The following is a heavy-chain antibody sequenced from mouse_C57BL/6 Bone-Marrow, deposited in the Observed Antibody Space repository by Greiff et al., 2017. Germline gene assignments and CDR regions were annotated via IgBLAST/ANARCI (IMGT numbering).Heavy chain of an antibody. D-gene: IGHD1-1*01. Sequence: DVMLVESGGDLVKPGGSLKLSCAASGFTFSSYGMSWVRQTPDKRLEWVATISSGGSYTYYPDRVKGRFTISRDNAKNTLYLQLSSLKSEDTAMYYCARYNGSNSYWYLGVWGTRTTVTVSS. V-gene: IGHV5-6*02. CDR1: GFTFSSYG. CDR3: ARYNGSNSYWYLGV. J-gene: IGHJ1*03. CDR2: ISSGGSYT.